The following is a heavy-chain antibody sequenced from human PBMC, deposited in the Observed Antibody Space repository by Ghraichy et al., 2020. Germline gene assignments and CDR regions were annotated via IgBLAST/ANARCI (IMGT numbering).Heavy chain of an antibody. CDR3: ARKVATTGVDF. V-gene: IGHV4-34*01. CDR2: ITHNGGP. D-gene: IGHD5-12*01. J-gene: IGHJ4*02. CDR1: GGPFNGYF. Sequence: SETLALTCAVHGGPFNGYFWSWIRQPPGKRLEWIGEITHNGGPNYNPSLKSRVTISADTSKNEFSLKVNSVTVADTAVYYCARKVATTGVDFWGQGTLVTVSS.